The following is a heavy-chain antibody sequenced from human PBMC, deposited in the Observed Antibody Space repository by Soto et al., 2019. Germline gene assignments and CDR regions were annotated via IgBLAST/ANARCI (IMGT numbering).Heavy chain of an antibody. CDR1: GFIFSAYG. J-gene: IGHJ6*02. V-gene: IGHV3-33*01. CDR2: INYDGSSK. D-gene: IGHD2-21*01. CDR3: ARCKQKVIHCAMDV. Sequence: QVHLVESGGGAVQAGRSLRVSCATSGFIFSAYGMHWVRQAPGKGLEWVAFINYDGSSKFYGDSVKGRFIVSRDNSKNTLFLQLNSLRGEDTATYYCARCKQKVIHCAMDVWGQGATVTVTS.